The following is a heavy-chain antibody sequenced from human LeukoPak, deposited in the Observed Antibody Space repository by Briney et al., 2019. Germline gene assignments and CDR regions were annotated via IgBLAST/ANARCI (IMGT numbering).Heavy chain of an antibody. J-gene: IGHJ3*02. CDR3: AREPPGNCSGGSCYSDAFDI. V-gene: IGHV4-4*07. D-gene: IGHD2-15*01. Sequence: PSETLSLTCTVSGGSISSYYWSWIRQPAGKGLEWIGRIYTSGSTNYNPSLKSRVTISVDTSKNQFSLRLSSVTAADTAVYYCAREPPGNCSGGSCYSDAFDIWGQGTMVTVSS. CDR2: IYTSGST. CDR1: GGSISSYY.